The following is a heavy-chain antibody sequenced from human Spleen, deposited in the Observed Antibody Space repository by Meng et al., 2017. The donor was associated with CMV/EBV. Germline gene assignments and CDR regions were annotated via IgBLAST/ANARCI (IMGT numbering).Heavy chain of an antibody. CDR1: GYNFRSYG. CDR3: ARTRSGYYYGDY. CDR2: ISPHSGNT. D-gene: IGHD3-22*01. J-gene: IGHJ4*02. Sequence: ASVKVSCKASGYNFRSYGFSWVRQAPGQGLEWMGWISPHSGNTNYAQKFQGRVTMTRDTSISTAYMELSRLRSDDTAVYYCARTRSGYYYGDYWGQGTLVTVSS. V-gene: IGHV1-18*01.